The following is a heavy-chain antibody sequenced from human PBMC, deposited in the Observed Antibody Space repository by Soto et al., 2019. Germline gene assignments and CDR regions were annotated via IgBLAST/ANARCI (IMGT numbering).Heavy chain of an antibody. CDR2: IHHSGST. Sequence: SETLSFTCAVSGYPISSGYYWGWIRQPPGKGLEWIGIIHHSGSTYYNPSLRSRITISVDTSKNQFSLKMPSVTAADTAVYYCARSSGYVPGGYWGQGILVTVSS. J-gene: IGHJ4*02. CDR1: GYPISSGYY. V-gene: IGHV4-38-2*01. CDR3: ARSSGYVPGGY. D-gene: IGHD5-12*01.